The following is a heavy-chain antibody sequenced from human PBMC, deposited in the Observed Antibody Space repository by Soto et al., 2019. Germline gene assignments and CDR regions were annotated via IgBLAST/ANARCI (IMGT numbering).Heavy chain of an antibody. V-gene: IGHV1-18*01. CDR2: ISTYNGNT. J-gene: IGHJ6*03. Sequence: ASVKVTCKDSGYTFTSYGINWVRQAPGQGLEWMGWISTYNGNTKYSQKLQDRVTMTTDTSTSTAYMELKSLRSDGTAVYYCARDQKVAESQYYYYSMDVWGTGTTVTVSS. CDR3: ARDQKVAESQYYYYSMDV. CDR1: GYTFTSYG. D-gene: IGHD2-15*01.